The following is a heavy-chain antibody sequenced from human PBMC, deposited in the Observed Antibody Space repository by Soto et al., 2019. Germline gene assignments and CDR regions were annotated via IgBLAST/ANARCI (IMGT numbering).Heavy chain of an antibody. V-gene: IGHV1-69*02. CDR1: GDTFNFYT. J-gene: IGHJ4*02. D-gene: IGHD3-10*01. CDR2: FNPILSFS. CDR3: ATSFRSGSRASDY. Sequence: QVQLVQSGAEVKKPGSSVKVSCKASGDTFNFYTINWVRQAPGLGLEWMGRFNPILSFSNSALKFQGRVTLTAHKSTSTAYTVLSRLRSEETAIYYSATSFRSGSRASDYSGQGALVTASS.